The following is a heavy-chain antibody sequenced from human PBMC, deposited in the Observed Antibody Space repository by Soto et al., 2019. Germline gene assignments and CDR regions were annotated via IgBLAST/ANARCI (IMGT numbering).Heavy chain of an antibody. Sequence: SETLSLTCAVYGGSFSGYYWSWIRQPPGKGLEWIGEINHSGSTNYNPSLKSRVTISVDTSKNQFSLKLSSVTAADTAVYYCARGRRWFDPWGQGTLVTVSS. J-gene: IGHJ5*02. CDR3: ARGRRWFDP. V-gene: IGHV4-34*01. CDR1: GGSFSGYY. CDR2: INHSGST.